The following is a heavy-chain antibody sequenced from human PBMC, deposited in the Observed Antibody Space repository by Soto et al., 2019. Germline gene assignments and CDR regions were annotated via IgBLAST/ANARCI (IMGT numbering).Heavy chain of an antibody. CDR1: GITFSNYV. CDR3: AKDPRSSSAWYFDL. CDR2: ISGSGGST. V-gene: IGHV3-23*01. D-gene: IGHD6-6*01. J-gene: IGHJ2*01. Sequence: EVQLLESGGGLVQPGGSLRLSCVASGITFSNYVMTWVRQAPGKGLEWVSSISGSGGSTFYADSVKGRFTISRDNSKNPMSLQMNSLRPEDTAVYYCAKDPRSSSAWYFDLWGRGSLVTVSS.